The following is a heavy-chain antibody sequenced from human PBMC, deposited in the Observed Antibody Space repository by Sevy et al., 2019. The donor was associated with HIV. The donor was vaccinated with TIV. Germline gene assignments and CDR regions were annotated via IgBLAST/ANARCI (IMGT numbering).Heavy chain of an antibody. Sequence: ASVKVSCKVSGYTLTELSMHWVRQAPGKGLEWMGGFDPEDGETIYAQKFQGRVTMTEDTSTDTAYMELGSLRSGDTAVYYCARRAPYCSSTSCSRQYYFDYWGQGTLVTVSS. V-gene: IGHV1-24*01. CDR1: GYTLTELS. CDR3: ARRAPYCSSTSCSRQYYFDY. J-gene: IGHJ4*02. CDR2: FDPEDGET. D-gene: IGHD2-2*01.